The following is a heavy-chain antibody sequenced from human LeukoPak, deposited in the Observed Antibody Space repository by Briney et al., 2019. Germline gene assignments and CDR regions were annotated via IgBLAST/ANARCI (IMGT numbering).Heavy chain of an antibody. CDR1: GYTFATYD. Sequence: ASVKVSCKASGYTFATYDINRVRQAIGQGLEWMGWMNPNSGNTGYTQKFQGRVTMTRDMSTSTDYMELSSLRSEDTAVYYCARDNSVGDNAWWFDPWGQGTLVTVSS. D-gene: IGHD1-26*01. CDR3: ARDNSVGDNAWWFDP. J-gene: IGHJ5*02. V-gene: IGHV1-8*01. CDR2: MNPNSGNT.